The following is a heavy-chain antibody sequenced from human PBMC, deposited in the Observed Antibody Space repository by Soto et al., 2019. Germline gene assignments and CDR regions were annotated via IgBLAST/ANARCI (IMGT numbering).Heavy chain of an antibody. Sequence: QVQLVQSGAEVKKPGASVKVSCEASGYTFTSYDINWLRQATGQGLEYLGWMNPNSGNTGYVQKFQGRVTMTWDSSITTAYMELSSLRSEDTAVYFCARGVKYGAYSRWFDPWGQGTLVTVSS. J-gene: IGHJ5*02. D-gene: IGHD4-17*01. V-gene: IGHV1-8*01. CDR3: ARGVKYGAYSRWFDP. CDR1: GYTFTSYD. CDR2: MNPNSGNT.